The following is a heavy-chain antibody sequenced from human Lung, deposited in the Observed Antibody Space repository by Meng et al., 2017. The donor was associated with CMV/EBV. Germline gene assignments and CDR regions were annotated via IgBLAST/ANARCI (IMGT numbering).Heavy chain of an antibody. J-gene: IGHJ4*02. D-gene: IGHD3-22*01. CDR3: ARDYKFDTRPFDY. CDR1: GDSVSSSDYH. CDR2: IHSSGYT. V-gene: IGHV4-39*07. Sequence: SETLSLXXSVSGDSVSSSDYHWAWIRQPPGKGLECIGSIHSSGYTYSNPSLKSRVAFSLDTSKNQFSLKLSSVTAADTAVYYCARDYKFDTRPFDYWGQGTLVTVSS.